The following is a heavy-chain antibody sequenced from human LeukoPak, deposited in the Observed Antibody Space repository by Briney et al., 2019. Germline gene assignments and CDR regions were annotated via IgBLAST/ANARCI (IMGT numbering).Heavy chain of an antibody. D-gene: IGHD1-26*01. Sequence: SETLSFTCTVSGGSISSYYWSWIRQPPGKGLEWIGYIYYSGSTNYNPSLKSRVTISVDTSKNQFSLKLSSVTAADTAVYYCAREMVGATDYWGQGTLVTVSS. CDR2: IYYSGST. J-gene: IGHJ4*02. V-gene: IGHV4-59*01. CDR1: GGSISSYY. CDR3: AREMVGATDY.